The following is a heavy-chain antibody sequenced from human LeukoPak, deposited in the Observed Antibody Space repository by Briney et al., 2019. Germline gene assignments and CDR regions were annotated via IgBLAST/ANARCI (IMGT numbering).Heavy chain of an antibody. CDR3: ATATQAIYGSGSPFDY. Sequence: ASVKVSCKVSGYTLTELSMHWERQAPGKGLEWMGGFDPEDGETIYAQKFQGRVTMTEDTSTDTAYMELSSLRSEDTAVYYCATATQAIYGSGSPFDYWGQGTLVTVSS. D-gene: IGHD3-10*01. V-gene: IGHV1-24*01. CDR1: GYTLTELS. J-gene: IGHJ4*02. CDR2: FDPEDGET.